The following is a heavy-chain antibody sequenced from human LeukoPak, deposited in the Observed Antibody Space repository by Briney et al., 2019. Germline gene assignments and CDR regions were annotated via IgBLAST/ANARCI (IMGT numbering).Heavy chain of an antibody. D-gene: IGHD4-17*01. CDR1: GGSISNYY. CDR3: ARDLVDDYGSSAFDI. Sequence: SETLSLTCTVSGGSISNYYWTWIRQPPGQGLEWIGYVYYSGSTNYNPSLNSRVTISVDTSKNQFSLKVNSVTAADTAVYYCARDLVDDYGSSAFDIWGQGTMVTVSS. J-gene: IGHJ3*02. V-gene: IGHV4-59*12. CDR2: VYYSGST.